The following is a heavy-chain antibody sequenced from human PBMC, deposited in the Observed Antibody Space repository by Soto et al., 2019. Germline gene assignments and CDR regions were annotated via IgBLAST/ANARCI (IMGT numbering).Heavy chain of an antibody. CDR2: ISAYNGNT. CDR3: AREGAAAGTSYYYGMDV. Sequence: ASVKVSCKASGYTFTSYGISWVRQAPGQGLEWMGWISAYNGNTNYAQKLQGRVTMTTDTSTSTAYMELRSLRSDDTAVYYCAREGAAAGTSYYYGMDVWGQGTTVTVYS. CDR1: GYTFTSYG. J-gene: IGHJ6*02. V-gene: IGHV1-18*04. D-gene: IGHD6-13*01.